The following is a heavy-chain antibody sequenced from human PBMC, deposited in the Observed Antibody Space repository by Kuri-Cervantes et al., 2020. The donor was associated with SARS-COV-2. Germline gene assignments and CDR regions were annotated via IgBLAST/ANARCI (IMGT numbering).Heavy chain of an antibody. Sequence: GGSLRLSCAASGFTFSRYAMNWVRQAPGKGLECVSSISSSSSYIYYADSEKGRFTISRDNAKNSLYLQMNSLRAEDTAVYYCARDPKLGLPPAWGQGTLVTVSS. V-gene: IGHV3-21*01. J-gene: IGHJ5*02. CDR3: ARDPKLGLPPA. CDR1: GFTFSRYA. CDR2: ISSSSSYI. D-gene: IGHD1-7*01.